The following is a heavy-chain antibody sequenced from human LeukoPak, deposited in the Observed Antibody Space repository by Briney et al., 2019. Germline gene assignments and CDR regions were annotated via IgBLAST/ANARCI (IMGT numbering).Heavy chain of an antibody. CDR3: ARKVRWLLPRTRDAFDI. V-gene: IGHV4-59*12. Sequence: SETLSLTCTVSGGSISSYYWSWIRQPPGKGLEWIGYIYYSGSTNYNPSLKSRVTISVDTSKNQFSLKLSSVTAADTAVYYCARKVRWLLPRTRDAFDIWGQGTMVTVSS. D-gene: IGHD3-22*01. J-gene: IGHJ3*02. CDR1: GGSISSYY. CDR2: IYYSGST.